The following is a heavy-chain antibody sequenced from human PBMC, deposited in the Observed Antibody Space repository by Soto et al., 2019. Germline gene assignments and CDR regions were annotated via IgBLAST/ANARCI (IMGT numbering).Heavy chain of an antibody. J-gene: IGHJ4*02. CDR2: ISAYNGNT. Sequence: QVQLVQSGAEVKKPGASVKVSCKASGYTFTSYGISGGRQAPGQGLEWMGWISAYNGNTKYAQTLQGRVTMTTDTSTSTAYMELLSLRSDDTAMYYCARDLAVVLIDYWGQGTLVTVSS. CDR1: GYTFTSYG. D-gene: IGHD6-19*01. V-gene: IGHV1-18*01. CDR3: ARDLAVVLIDY.